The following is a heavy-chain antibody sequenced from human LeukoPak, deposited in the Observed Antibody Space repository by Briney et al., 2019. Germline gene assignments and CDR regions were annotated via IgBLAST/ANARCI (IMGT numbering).Heavy chain of an antibody. CDR3: ASKDGYSSSWYVY. D-gene: IGHD6-13*01. J-gene: IGHJ4*02. Sequence: GGSLRLSCAASGFTFSSYWMSWVRQAPGKGLEWVANIKQDGSEKYYVGSVKGRFTISRDNAKNSLYLQMNSLRAEDTAVYYCASKDGYSSSWYVYWGQGTLVTVSS. CDR1: GFTFSSYW. V-gene: IGHV3-7*01. CDR2: IKQDGSEK.